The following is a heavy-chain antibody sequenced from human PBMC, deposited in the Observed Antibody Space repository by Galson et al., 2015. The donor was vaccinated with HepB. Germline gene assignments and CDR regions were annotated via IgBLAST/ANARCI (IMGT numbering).Heavy chain of an antibody. D-gene: IGHD6-13*01. J-gene: IGHJ4*02. CDR3: AKGLYSSSWRFLGY. CDR1: GFTFSSYA. CDR2: ISGSGGST. Sequence: SLRLSCAASGFTFSSYAMSWVRQAPGKGLEWVSAISGSGGSTYYADSVKGRFTISRDNSKNTLYLQMNSLRAEDTAVYYCAKGLYSSSWRFLGYWGQGTLVTVSS. V-gene: IGHV3-23*01.